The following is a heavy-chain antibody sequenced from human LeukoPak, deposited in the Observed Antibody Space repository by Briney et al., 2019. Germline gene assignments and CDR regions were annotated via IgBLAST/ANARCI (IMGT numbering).Heavy chain of an antibody. Sequence: PGRSLRLSCAASGFTFSSYAMHWVRQAPGKGLEWVAVISYDGSNKYYADSVKGRFTISRDNAKNSPYLQMNSLRAEDTAVYFCAREVIVVPASDGGHYFDYWGQGTLVTVSS. CDR2: ISYDGSNK. CDR3: AREVIVVPASDGGHYFDY. J-gene: IGHJ4*02. CDR1: GFTFSSYA. D-gene: IGHD2-2*01. V-gene: IGHV3-30*04.